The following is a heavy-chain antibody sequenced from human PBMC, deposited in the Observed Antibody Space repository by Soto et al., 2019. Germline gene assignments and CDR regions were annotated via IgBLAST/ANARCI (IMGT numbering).Heavy chain of an antibody. Sequence: GGSLRLSCAASGFTFSDYWMHWVRQAPGKGLVWVSRINSDGSSTFYADSVKGRFTISRDNAKNTLYLQMNSLRAEDTAVYYCAILNLAVAGPAPFDYWGQGTLVTVSS. J-gene: IGHJ4*02. CDR2: INSDGSST. CDR1: GFTFSDYW. D-gene: IGHD6-19*01. CDR3: AILNLAVAGPAPFDY. V-gene: IGHV3-74*01.